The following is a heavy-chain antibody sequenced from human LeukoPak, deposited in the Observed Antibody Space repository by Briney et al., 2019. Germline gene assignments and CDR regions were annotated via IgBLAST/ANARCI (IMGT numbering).Heavy chain of an antibody. V-gene: IGHV3-33*08. CDR1: GFTFSSYE. J-gene: IGHJ4*02. CDR3: ARDLYRRAFDY. Sequence: PGGFLRLSCAASGFTFSSYEMNWVRQAPGKGLEWVAVIWYDGNNKYYADSVKGRFTISRDISKNTLYLQMNSLRAEDTAVYYCARDLYRRAFDYWGQGTLVTVSS. CDR2: IWYDGNNK. D-gene: IGHD1-26*01.